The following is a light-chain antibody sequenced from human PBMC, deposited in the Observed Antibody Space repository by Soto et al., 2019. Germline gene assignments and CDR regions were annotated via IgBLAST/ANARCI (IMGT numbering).Light chain of an antibody. J-gene: IGKJ3*01. CDR2: AAS. V-gene: IGKV1-9*01. Sequence: DIQLTQSPSFLSASVGDRVTITCRASQGISSYLAWYQQKPGKAPKLLIYAASTLQSGVPSRFSGSGSGTEFTLTISSLQPEVFATYYCQQLNCYTLTFGPGTKVDIK. CDR1: QGISSY. CDR3: QQLNCYTLT.